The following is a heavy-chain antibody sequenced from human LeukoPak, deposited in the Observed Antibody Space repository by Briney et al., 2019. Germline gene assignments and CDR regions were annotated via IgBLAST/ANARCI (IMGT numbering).Heavy chain of an antibody. CDR2: ISGSGGST. CDR1: GFTFNSYA. Sequence: PGGSLRLSCAASGFTFNSYAMSWVRQAPGKGLEWVSAISGSGGSTYYADSVKGRFTISRDNSKNTLYLQMNSLRAEDTAVYYCATLYDYGPNPIDYWGQGTLVTVSS. CDR3: ATLYDYGPNPIDY. D-gene: IGHD4/OR15-4a*01. J-gene: IGHJ4*02. V-gene: IGHV3-23*01.